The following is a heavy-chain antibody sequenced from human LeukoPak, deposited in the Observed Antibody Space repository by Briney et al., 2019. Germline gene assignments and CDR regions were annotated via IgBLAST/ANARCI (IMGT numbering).Heavy chain of an antibody. V-gene: IGHV4-61*05. D-gene: IGHD2-21*02. J-gene: IGHJ3*02. CDR1: GGSISSSSYS. CDR3: ARHVPGGDCYPPGGCTDAFDI. Sequence: SETLSLTCTVSGGSISSSSYSWGWIRQPPGKGLEWIGYIYYSGSTNYNPSLKSRVTISVDTSKNQFSLKLSSVTAADTAVYYCARHVPGGDCYPPGGCTDAFDIWGQGTMVTVSS. CDR2: IYYSGST.